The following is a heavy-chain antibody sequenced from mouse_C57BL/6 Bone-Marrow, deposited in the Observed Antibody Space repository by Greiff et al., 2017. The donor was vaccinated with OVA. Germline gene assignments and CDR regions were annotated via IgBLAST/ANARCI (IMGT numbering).Heavy chain of an antibody. CDR2: ISYDGSN. V-gene: IGHV3-6*01. CDR3: ARGRNYEGSFDY. CDR1: GYSITSGYY. Sequence: EVKLQESGPGLVKPSQSLSLTCSVTGYSITSGYYWNWIRQFPGNKLEWMGYISYDGSNNYNPYLKNRISITRDTSKNQFFLKLSSVTTEDTATYYCARGRNYEGSFDYWGQGTTLTVSS. J-gene: IGHJ2*01. D-gene: IGHD1-1*01.